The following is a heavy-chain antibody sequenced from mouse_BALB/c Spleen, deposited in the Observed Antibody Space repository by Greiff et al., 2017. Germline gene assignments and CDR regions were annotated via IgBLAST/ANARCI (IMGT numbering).Heavy chain of an antibody. V-gene: IGHV1-7*01. D-gene: IGHD2-4*01. CDR1: GYTFTSYW. CDR2: INPSTGYT. CDR3: ARRGLRRNYYAMDY. Sequence: QVQLKQSGAELAKPGASVKMSCKASGYTFTSYWMHWVKQRPGQGLEWIGYINPSTGYTEYNQKFKDKATLTADKSSSTAYMQLSSLTSEDSAVYYCARRGLRRNYYAMDYWGQGTSVTVSS. J-gene: IGHJ4*01.